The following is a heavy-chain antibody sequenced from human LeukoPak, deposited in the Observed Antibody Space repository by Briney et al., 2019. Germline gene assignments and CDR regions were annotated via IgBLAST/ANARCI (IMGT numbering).Heavy chain of an antibody. CDR3: ARGVVVPAAIGYYFDY. CDR1: GASIRSSTNW. V-gene: IGHV4-4*02. CDR2: ILHSGST. D-gene: IGHD2-2*02. Sequence: SETLSLTCAVSGASIRSSTNWWSWVRQPPGRGLEWIGEILHSGSTNYNPSLKSRVTISVDTSKNQFSLKLSSVTAADTAVYYCARGVVVPAAIGYYFDYWGQGTLVTVSS. J-gene: IGHJ4*02.